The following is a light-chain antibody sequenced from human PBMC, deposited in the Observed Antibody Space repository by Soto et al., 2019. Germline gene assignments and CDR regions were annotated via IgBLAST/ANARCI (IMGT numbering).Light chain of an antibody. V-gene: IGKV3D-7*01. CDR1: QSVSSSY. Sequence: PGERVTLSCRASQSVSSSYLTWYQQKPGQAPRLLIYGASTRATSIPARFSGSGSGTDFTLTISSLQPEDFAVYYCQQDYNLPGTFGQGTMVEIK. J-gene: IGKJ1*01. CDR3: QQDYNLPGT. CDR2: GAS.